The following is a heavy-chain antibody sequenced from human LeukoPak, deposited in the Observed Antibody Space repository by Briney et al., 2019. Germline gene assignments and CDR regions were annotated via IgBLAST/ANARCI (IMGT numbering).Heavy chain of an antibody. CDR3: ARHVQDLGIKV. J-gene: IGHJ6*02. Sequence: SETLSLTCTVSGASISSSDSYWSWIRPPPGKGLEWIRSIYRRGSTSYNPSLKSQVTVSEDMSKNHFSLRLSSVTAADTAVYYCARHVQDLGIKVWGQGTTVTVSS. CDR1: GASISSSDSY. V-gene: IGHV4-39*01. CDR2: IYRRGST.